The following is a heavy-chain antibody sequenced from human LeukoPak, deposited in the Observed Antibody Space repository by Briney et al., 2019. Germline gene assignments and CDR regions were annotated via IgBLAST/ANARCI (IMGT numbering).Heavy chain of an antibody. J-gene: IGHJ4*02. V-gene: IGHV4-59*12. CDR3: ARARALAEDGRGNYVYAYCG. D-gene: IGHD3-16*01. CDR2: IYYSGST. Sequence: SETLSLTCAVSGGSISSYYWSWLRQPPGKGLEWIGYIYYSGSTNYNPSLKSRVTISVDTSRNQFSLKLSSVTAADTAVYYCARARALAEDGRGNYVYAYCGWGQGIPVSV. CDR1: GGSISSYY.